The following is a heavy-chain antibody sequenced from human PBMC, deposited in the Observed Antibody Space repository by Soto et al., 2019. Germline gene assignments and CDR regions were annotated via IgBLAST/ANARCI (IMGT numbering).Heavy chain of an antibody. CDR1: GGSITNYY. CDR2: VYNSGST. CDR3: AREDIVVVSPAQRGSYYGLDV. Sequence: PSETLSLTCPVSGGSITNYYWSWIRQPPGKELEWIAYVYNSGSTNSNPSLKSRVTISVDTSKNQFSLKLSSVTAADTAVYYCAREDIVVVSPAQRGSYYGLDVWGKGTKLTV. D-gene: IGHD2-2*01. V-gene: IGHV4-4*08. J-gene: IGHJ6*04.